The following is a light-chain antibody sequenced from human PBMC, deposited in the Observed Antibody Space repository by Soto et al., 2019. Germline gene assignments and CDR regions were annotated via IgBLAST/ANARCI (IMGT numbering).Light chain of an antibody. CDR2: MGS. Sequence: DIVMTQSPLSLSVTPGEPAYISCRSSQSLLHGNGNTYLDWYLQKPGQSPQLLIYMGSTRAPGVPDRFSGSGSGTDFTLTISRVEAEDVGVYYCMQALQTWTFGHGTKVEIK. V-gene: IGKV2-28*01. CDR3: MQALQTWT. CDR1: QSLLHGNGNTY. J-gene: IGKJ1*01.